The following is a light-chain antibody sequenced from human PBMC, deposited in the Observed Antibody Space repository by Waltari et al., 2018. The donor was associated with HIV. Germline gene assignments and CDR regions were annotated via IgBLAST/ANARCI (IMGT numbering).Light chain of an antibody. J-gene: IGLJ2*01. CDR2: CNT. Sequence: QSVLTQPPSVSGAPGQRVTISCTGGSSNIGAGYDVHWYQQPPGTAPKLLIYCNTNRPSGVPDRFSGSKSGTSASLAITGLQAEDESDYYCQSYDSSLSGVVFGGGTKLTVL. V-gene: IGLV1-40*01. CDR3: QSYDSSLSGVV. CDR1: SSNIGAGYD.